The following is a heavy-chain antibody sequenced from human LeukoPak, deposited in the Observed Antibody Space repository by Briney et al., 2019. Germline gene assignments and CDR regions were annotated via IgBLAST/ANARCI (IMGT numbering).Heavy chain of an antibody. J-gene: IGHJ4*02. Sequence: GGSLRLSCAGSGFTFYSPSWMSWDRQAPGKGLEWVANINADGSRKYYVDSVKGRFTISKDNAKKSLYLEMNSLTAEDTAVYYCARSERWGQGTLVTVSS. CDR1: GFTFYSPSW. CDR2: INADGSRK. V-gene: IGHV3-7*01. CDR3: ARSER.